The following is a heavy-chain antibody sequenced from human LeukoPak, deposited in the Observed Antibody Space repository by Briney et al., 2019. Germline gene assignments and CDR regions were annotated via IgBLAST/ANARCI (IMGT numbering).Heavy chain of an antibody. CDR1: GFTVSSNY. Sequence: GGSLRLPCAASGFTVSSNYMSWVRRAPGKGLEWVSVIYSGDITHYADSVKGRFTISRDNSKNTLYLQMNSLRAEDTAVYYCARDNPSGTDYWGQGTLVTVSS. D-gene: IGHD1-26*01. V-gene: IGHV3-53*01. CDR2: IYSGDIT. J-gene: IGHJ4*02. CDR3: ARDNPSGTDY.